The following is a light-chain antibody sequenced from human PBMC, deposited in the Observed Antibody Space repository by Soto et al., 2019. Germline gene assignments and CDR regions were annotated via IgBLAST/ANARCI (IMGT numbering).Light chain of an antibody. CDR3: QQYNFWPPLT. J-gene: IGKJ4*01. CDR2: DAS. V-gene: IGKV3-15*01. CDR1: QSVNRN. Sequence: EIVMTQSPATLSVSPGERATLSCRASQSVNRNLAWYRQKPGQAPRLLISDASTRATGVPARFSGSGSGTEFTLTISSLQSEDSAVYYCQQYNFWPPLTFGGGTKVELK.